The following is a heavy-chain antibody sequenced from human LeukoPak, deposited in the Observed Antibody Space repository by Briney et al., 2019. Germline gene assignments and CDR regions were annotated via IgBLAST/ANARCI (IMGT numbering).Heavy chain of an antibody. Sequence: GGSLRLSCAASGFTFSSYAMSGVRQAPGKGQEWVSAISGSGGSTYYADSVNGRFTISRDNSKNTLYLQMNSLRAEDPAVYYCAKDGDYDFWSGYYTRTPFDYWGQGTLVTVSS. CDR2: ISGSGGST. D-gene: IGHD3-3*01. CDR3: AKDGDYDFWSGYYTRTPFDY. V-gene: IGHV3-23*01. CDR1: GFTFSSYA. J-gene: IGHJ4*02.